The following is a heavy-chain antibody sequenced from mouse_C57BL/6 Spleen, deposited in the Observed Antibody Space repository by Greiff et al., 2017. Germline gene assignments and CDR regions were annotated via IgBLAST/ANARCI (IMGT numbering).Heavy chain of an antibody. D-gene: IGHD2-2*01. CDR1: GYTFTSYW. CDR2: INPSSGYT. Sequence: VQLVESGAELAKPGASVKLSCKASGYTFTSYWMHWVKQRPGQGLEWIGYINPSSGYTKYNQKFKDKATLTADKSSSTAYMQLSSLTYEDSAVYYCARLGYDKDWYFDVWGTGTTVTVSS. V-gene: IGHV1-7*01. CDR3: ARLGYDKDWYFDV. J-gene: IGHJ1*03.